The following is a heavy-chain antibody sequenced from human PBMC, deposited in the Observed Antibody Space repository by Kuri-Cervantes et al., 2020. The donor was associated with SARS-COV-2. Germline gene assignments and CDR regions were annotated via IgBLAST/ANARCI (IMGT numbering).Heavy chain of an antibody. CDR3: ARWGVYYFDY. J-gene: IGHJ4*02. V-gene: IGHV3-7*01. Sequence: GESLKISCAASGFTFSSYWMSWVRQAPGKGLEWVANIKQDGSEKYYVDSVKGRLTISRDNAKNSLYPQMNSLRAEDTAVYYCARWGVYYFDYWGQGTLVTVSS. CDR1: GFTFSSYW. D-gene: IGHD3-16*01. CDR2: IKQDGSEK.